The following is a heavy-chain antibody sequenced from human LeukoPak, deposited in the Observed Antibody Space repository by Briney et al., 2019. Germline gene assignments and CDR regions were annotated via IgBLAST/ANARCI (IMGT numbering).Heavy chain of an antibody. CDR2: ISSSGNTI. D-gene: IGHD7-27*01. V-gene: IGHV3-48*03. J-gene: IGHJ4*02. CDR1: GFTFSSYE. Sequence: GGFLRLSCAASGFTFSSYEMNWVRQAPGKGLEWVSYISSSGNTIYYADSVKGRFTISRDNAKNSLYLQMNSLRAEDTAVYYCARIHKLGILAHFDYWGQGTLVTVSS. CDR3: ARIHKLGILAHFDY.